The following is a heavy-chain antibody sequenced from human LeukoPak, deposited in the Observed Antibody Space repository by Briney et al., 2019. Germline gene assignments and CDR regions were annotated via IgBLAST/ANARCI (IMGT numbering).Heavy chain of an antibody. J-gene: IGHJ4*02. CDR3: ARDSYGSGSYED. D-gene: IGHD3-10*01. CDR2: IYSGGST. Sequence: GGSLRLSCAASGFTVSSNYMSWVRQAPGKGLEWVSVIYSGGSTYYADSVKGRFTISRDNSKNTLYLQMNSLRAEDTAVYYCARDSYGSGSYEDWGQGALVTVSS. CDR1: GFTVSSNY. V-gene: IGHV3-66*01.